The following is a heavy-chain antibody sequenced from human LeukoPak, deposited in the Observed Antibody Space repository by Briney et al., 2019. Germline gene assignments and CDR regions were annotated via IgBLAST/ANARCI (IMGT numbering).Heavy chain of an antibody. Sequence: SGGSLRLSCAASGFTISNCAMSWVRQAPGKGLGWVSGISDSGGRTYYADSVRGRFTISRDNSKNTLYLQMNSLRAKDTAIYYCAKEGRDGYIGDYYDYWGQGTLVTVSS. D-gene: IGHD5-24*01. CDR1: GFTISNCA. V-gene: IGHV3-23*01. CDR2: ISDSGGRT. CDR3: AKEGRDGYIGDYYDY. J-gene: IGHJ4*02.